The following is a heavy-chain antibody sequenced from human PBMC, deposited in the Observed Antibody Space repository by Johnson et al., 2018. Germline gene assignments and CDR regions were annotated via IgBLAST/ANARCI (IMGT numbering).Heavy chain of an antibody. CDR3: TGDRFSMPRGFLNHDGMDG. J-gene: IGHJ6*02. CDR2: IHYSGST. V-gene: IGHV4-59*01. CDR1: GGSMTNYY. D-gene: IGHD3-10*01. Sequence: QVQLQESGPGLVKXSETLSLTCTVSGGSMTNYYWSWIRQSPGKGLEWIGYIHYSGSTNYNPSVKSRVAISLDTSNNQFFRNLHSVTPADTALYFFTGDRFSMPRGFLNHDGMDGWGQGTTFTVS.